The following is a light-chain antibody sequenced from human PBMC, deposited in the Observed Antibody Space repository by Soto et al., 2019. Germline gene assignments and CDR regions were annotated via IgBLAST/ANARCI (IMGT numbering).Light chain of an antibody. J-gene: IGKJ3*01. CDR3: QHYGSAHFT. CDR1: QSFSSSY. Sequence: EIVLTQSPGTLSLSPGERATLSCRASQSFSSSYLAWYQQKPGQAPRLLIYGASSSATGMPDRFSGSGSGTDFAITISSLEPEDYAEYYCQHYGSAHFTFGPGTKVDVK. CDR2: GAS. V-gene: IGKV3-20*01.